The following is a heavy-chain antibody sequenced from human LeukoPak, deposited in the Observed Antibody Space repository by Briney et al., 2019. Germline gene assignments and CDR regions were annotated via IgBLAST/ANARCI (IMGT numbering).Heavy chain of an antibody. Sequence: SETLSLTCAVSGGSISSGGYSWSWIRQPPGKGLEWIGYIYHSGSTYYNPSLKSRVTISVDRSKNQLSLKLSSVTAADTAVYYCARTVATIIAFDIWGQGTMVTVSS. CDR3: ARTVATIIAFDI. CDR2: IYHSGST. J-gene: IGHJ3*02. CDR1: GGSISSGGYS. D-gene: IGHD5-12*01. V-gene: IGHV4-30-2*01.